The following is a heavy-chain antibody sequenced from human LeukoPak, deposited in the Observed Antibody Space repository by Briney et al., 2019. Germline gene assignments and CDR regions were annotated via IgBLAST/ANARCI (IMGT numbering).Heavy chain of an antibody. J-gene: IGHJ4*02. D-gene: IGHD4-17*01. CDR3: AKVQRRYGDPYYDY. CDR2: ISGSGGST. CDR1: GFTFSSYA. Sequence: PGGSLRLSCAASGFTFSSYAMSWVRQAPGKGLEWVSAISGSGGSTYYADSVKGRFTISRDNSKNTLYLQMNSLRAEDTAVYYCAKVQRRYGDPYYDYWGQGTLVNVSS. V-gene: IGHV3-23*01.